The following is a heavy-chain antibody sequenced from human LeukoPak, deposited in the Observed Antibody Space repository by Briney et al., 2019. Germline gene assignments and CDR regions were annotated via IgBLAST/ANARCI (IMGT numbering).Heavy chain of an antibody. D-gene: IGHD7-27*01. CDR3: AKGGLGYYFDY. CDR2: ISGSGRST. V-gene: IGHV3-23*01. Sequence: GGSLRLSXAASGFTFSSYAVSWVRQGPGKGLEWVSAISGSGRSTYYADSVKGRFTISRDNSKNTLYLQMNSLRAEDTAVYYCAKGGLGYYFDYWGQGTLVTVSS. J-gene: IGHJ4*02. CDR1: GFTFSSYA.